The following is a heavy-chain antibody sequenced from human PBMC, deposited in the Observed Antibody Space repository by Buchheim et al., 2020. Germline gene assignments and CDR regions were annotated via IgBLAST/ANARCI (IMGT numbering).Heavy chain of an antibody. D-gene: IGHD6-13*01. CDR3: ARPLYSSRPSWFDP. Sequence: QVQLVESGGGVVQPGRSLRLSCAASGFTFSSYAMHWVRQAPGRGLEWVAVISYDGSNKYYADSVKGRFTISRDNSKNTLYLKMNSLRAEDTAVYYCARPLYSSRPSWFDPWGQGTL. CDR2: ISYDGSNK. J-gene: IGHJ5*02. V-gene: IGHV3-30-3*01. CDR1: GFTFSSYA.